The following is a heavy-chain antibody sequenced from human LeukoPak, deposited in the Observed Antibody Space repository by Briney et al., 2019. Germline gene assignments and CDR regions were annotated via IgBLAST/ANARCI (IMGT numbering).Heavy chain of an antibody. J-gene: IGHJ5*02. V-gene: IGHV6-1*01. D-gene: IGHD6-19*01. Sequence: SQTLSLTCAISGDSVSSNSAAWNWIRQSPSRGLEWLGRTYYRSKWYNDYAVSVKSRITINPDTSKNQFSLQLNSVTPEDTAVYYCAREGIGETYSSGWYNWFDPWGQGTLVTVSS. CDR1: GDSVSSNSAA. CDR2: TYYRSKWYN. CDR3: AREGIGETYSSGWYNWFDP.